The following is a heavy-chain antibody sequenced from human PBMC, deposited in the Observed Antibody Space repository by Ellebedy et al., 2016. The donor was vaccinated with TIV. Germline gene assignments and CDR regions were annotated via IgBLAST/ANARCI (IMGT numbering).Heavy chain of an antibody. D-gene: IGHD3/OR15-3a*01. CDR1: GGSISSSTYY. CDR2: IYSSGST. V-gene: IGHV4-39*01. J-gene: IGHJ2*01. Sequence: SETLSLTCTVSGGSISSSTYYWGWIRQPPGKGLEWIGTIYSSGSTYYNPSLKSRLTISVDTSKNQFSLKLSSVTAADTAVYFCAGNLVIFTFDKWYFDLWGRGTLVTVSS. CDR3: AGNLVIFTFDKWYFDL.